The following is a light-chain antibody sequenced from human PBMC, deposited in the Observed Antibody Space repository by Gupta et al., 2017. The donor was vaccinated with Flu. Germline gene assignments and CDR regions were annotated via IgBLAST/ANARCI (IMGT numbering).Light chain of an antibody. Sequence: SSNIGNNYVSWYQQFPGKAPKLLIYESNKRSSGIPDRLSGSKSGTSATLSITGLQTGDEADYYCGTWDSSLSAGVFGGGTKLTVL. V-gene: IGLV1-51*02. J-gene: IGLJ3*02. CDR3: GTWDSSLSAGV. CDR1: SSNIGNNY. CDR2: ESN.